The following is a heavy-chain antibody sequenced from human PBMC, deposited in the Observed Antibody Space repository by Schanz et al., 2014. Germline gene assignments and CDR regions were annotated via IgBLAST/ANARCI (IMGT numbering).Heavy chain of an antibody. J-gene: IGHJ4*02. D-gene: IGHD6-13*01. CDR3: AREVGSSRSFDS. CDR2: IIPFLDRT. CDR1: GDTFSNYA. Sequence: QVQLVQSGAEVKKPGSSVKVSCRASGDTFSNYAINWARQAPGQGLEWMGRIIPFLDRTNHAQRFQGRVTITADKSTSTDYIDLRSLRSEDTALYYCAREVGSSRSFDSWGQGTLVTVSS. V-gene: IGHV1-69*04.